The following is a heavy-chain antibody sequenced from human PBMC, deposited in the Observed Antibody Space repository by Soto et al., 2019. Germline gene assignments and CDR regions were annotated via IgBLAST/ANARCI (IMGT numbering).Heavy chain of an antibody. CDR1: GYTFTSSD. CDR2: MNPNSGNN. V-gene: IGHV1-8*01. J-gene: IGHJ3*02. D-gene: IGHD1-26*01. CDR3: ARERSSGAFDI. Sequence: QVQLVQSGAEVKKPGASLQVSCKTSGYTFTSSDINWVRQATGQGLEWMGWMNPNSGNNAYAQKFQGRVNMTRNTPISTAYMEQSSLSSDDTAVYYCARERSSGAFDIWGQGTMVTVSS.